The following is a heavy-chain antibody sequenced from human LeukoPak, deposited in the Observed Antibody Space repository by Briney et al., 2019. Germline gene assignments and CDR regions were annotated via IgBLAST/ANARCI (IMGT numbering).Heavy chain of an antibody. D-gene: IGHD1-26*01. CDR1: GFTFSSYG. V-gene: IGHV3-30*18. Sequence: GGSLRLSCAASGFTFSSYGMPWVRQAPGKGLEWEAVISYDGSNKYYADSVKGRFTISRDNSKNTLYLQMNSLRAEDTAVYYCAKGSAFYYYYYYGMDVWGQGTTVTVSS. CDR3: AKGSAFYYYYYYGMDV. J-gene: IGHJ6*02. CDR2: ISYDGSNK.